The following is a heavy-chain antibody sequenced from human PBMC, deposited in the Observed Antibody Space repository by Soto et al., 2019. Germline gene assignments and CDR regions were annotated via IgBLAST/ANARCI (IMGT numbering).Heavy chain of an antibody. D-gene: IGHD1-7*01. CDR3: ASRDPGTSVDY. CDR2: IYRTGST. Sequence: SETLSLTCAVSGGSLTINNWCTCVRQPPGQGLEWIGEIYRTGSTNYNPSLKSRVTISLDKSENQFSLKVTSLTAADTAVYYCASRDPGTSVDYWGQGTLVTVSS. CDR1: GGSLTINNW. V-gene: IGHV4-4*02. J-gene: IGHJ4*02.